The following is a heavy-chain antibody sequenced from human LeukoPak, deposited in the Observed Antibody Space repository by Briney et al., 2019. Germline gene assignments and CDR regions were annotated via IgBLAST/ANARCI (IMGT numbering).Heavy chain of an antibody. Sequence: PSETLSLTCIVPGASISRNIYYWGWVRHSPGKGLEWIVTFYFTGSTYYNPSLKSRITISVDTSKNHFSLKLSSVTAADTAVYYCARANYYDSSGYYYNAFDIWGQGTMVTVSS. CDR2: FYFTGST. D-gene: IGHD3-22*01. V-gene: IGHV4-39*02. CDR1: GASISRNIYY. J-gene: IGHJ3*02. CDR3: ARANYYDSSGYYYNAFDI.